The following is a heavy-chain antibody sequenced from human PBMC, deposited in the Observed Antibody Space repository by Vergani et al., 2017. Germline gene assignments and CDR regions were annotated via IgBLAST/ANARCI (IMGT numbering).Heavy chain of an antibody. Sequence: QVQLVQSGAEVKKPGASVKVSCKASGYTFTSYYMHWVRQAPGQGLEWMGIINPSGGSTSYAQKFQGRVTMTRDTSTSTVYMELSSLRSEDTAVYYCARVGITMIVVAPLDYRGQGTLVTVSS. CDR1: GYTFTSYY. CDR3: ARVGITMIVVAPLDY. J-gene: IGHJ4*02. CDR2: INPSGGST. V-gene: IGHV1-46*03. D-gene: IGHD3-22*01.